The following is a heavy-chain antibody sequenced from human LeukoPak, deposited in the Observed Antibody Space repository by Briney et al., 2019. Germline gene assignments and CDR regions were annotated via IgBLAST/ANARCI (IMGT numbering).Heavy chain of an antibody. CDR2: IYYSGST. J-gene: IGHJ4*02. V-gene: IGHV4-31*03. CDR3: ARGGQWLPDKRFRQKIEESDFDY. D-gene: IGHD3-22*01. CDR1: GGSISSGGYY. Sequence: SETLSLTCTVSGGSISSGGYYWSWIRQHPGKGLEWIGYIYYSGSTYYTPSLKRRVTISVDTSNNQFSLKLSSVTAADTAVYYCARGGQWLPDKRFRQKIEESDFDYWGQGTLVTVSS.